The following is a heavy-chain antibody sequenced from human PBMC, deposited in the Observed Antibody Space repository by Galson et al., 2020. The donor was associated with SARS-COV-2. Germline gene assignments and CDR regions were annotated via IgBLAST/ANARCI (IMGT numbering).Heavy chain of an antibody. CDR3: ARDGATQTPRWVWELLIGYFDY. J-gene: IGHJ4*02. D-gene: IGHD3-10*01. V-gene: IGHV3-30*04. CDR1: GFPFSSYV. Sequence: GESLTIYCAASGFPFSSYVMHRVRQAPGKGLEWVAVISYDGSNKYYADSVKGRFTISRDNSKNTLYLQMNSLRAEDTAVYYWARDGATQTPRWVWELLIGYFDYWGQGTLVTVS. CDR2: ISYDGSNK.